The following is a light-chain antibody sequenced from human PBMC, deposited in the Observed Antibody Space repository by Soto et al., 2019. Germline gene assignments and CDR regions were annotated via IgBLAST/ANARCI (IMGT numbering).Light chain of an antibody. CDR2: TNS. V-gene: IGLV1-44*01. J-gene: IGLJ1*01. Sequence: QSVLTQPPSASGTPGQRLTIACSGTSSNIGSNFVNWYRQLPGTAPKLLVHTNSQRPSGVPDRFSGSKSGTSASLAISGLQSADEADYFCAVWDDSLHGYVFATGTKVTVL. CDR3: AVWDDSLHGYV. CDR1: SSNIGSNF.